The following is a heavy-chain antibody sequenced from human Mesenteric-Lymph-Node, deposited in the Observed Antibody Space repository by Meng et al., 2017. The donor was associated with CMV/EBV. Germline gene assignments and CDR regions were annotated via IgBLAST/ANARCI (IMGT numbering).Heavy chain of an antibody. V-gene: IGHV4-39*01. Sequence: SISSSSYYWGWIRQPPGKGLEWIGSIYYSGSTYYNPSPKSRVTISVDTSKNQFSLKLSSVTAADTAVYYCARHVPCTNGVWCTGSFDYWGQGTLVTVSS. J-gene: IGHJ4*02. CDR2: IYYSGST. CDR1: SISSSSYY. CDR3: ARHVPCTNGVWCTGSFDY. D-gene: IGHD2-8*01.